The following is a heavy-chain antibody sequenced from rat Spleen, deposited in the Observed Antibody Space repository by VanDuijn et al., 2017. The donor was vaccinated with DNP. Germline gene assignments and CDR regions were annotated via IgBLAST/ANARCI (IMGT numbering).Heavy chain of an antibody. CDR2: IWNDGST. J-gene: IGHJ3*01. V-gene: IGHV2-70*01. CDR1: GFSLTSYG. Sequence: QVQLRESGPGLVQPSETLSLTCTVSGFSLTSYGVNWVRQPPGKGLEWMGTIWNDGSTDYNSALKSRLSISRDTSKSQVFLKINSLQTEDTAIYLCARDHGGYSLYVMDAWGQGTLVTVSS. D-gene: IGHD1-11*01. CDR3: ARDHGGYSLYVMDA.